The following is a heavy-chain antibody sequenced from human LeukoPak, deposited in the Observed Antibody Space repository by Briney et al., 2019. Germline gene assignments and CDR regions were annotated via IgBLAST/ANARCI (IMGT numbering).Heavy chain of an antibody. Sequence: GGSRRLSCAASGFIFTNYDMSWVRQAPGRGLEWVSAIDTSGAGTYYTDSVKGRFTISRDNSKNRLYLQMNSLRVEDTAVYYCMGTTDYWGPGTLVTVSS. CDR3: MGTTDY. CDR2: IDTSGAGT. V-gene: IGHV3-23*01. CDR1: GFIFTNYD. D-gene: IGHD4-17*01. J-gene: IGHJ4*02.